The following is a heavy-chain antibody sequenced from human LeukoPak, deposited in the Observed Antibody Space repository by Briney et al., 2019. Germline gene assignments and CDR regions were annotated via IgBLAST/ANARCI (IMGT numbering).Heavy chain of an antibody. CDR1: GFTFSSYA. CDR3: AKRRYGDYDRPSYYYYYGMDV. V-gene: IGHV3-23*01. D-gene: IGHD4-17*01. CDR2: ISGSGGST. J-gene: IGHJ6*02. Sequence: PXGSLRLSCAASGFTFSSYAMSWVRQAPGKGLEWVSAISGSGGSTYYEDSVKGRFTISRDNSKNTLYLQMNSLRAEDTAVYYCAKRRYGDYDRPSYYYYYGMDVWGQGTTVTVSS.